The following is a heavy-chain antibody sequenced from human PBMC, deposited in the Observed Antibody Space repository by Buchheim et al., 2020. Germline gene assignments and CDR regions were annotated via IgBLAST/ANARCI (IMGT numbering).Heavy chain of an antibody. CDR1: AFSFSNNW. Sequence: EVQLVESGGGLVQPGGSLRLSCAASAFSFSNNWMHWVRQAPGKGLVWVSRINTDGSNTNYADSVEGGFTSSRDNAKNQLFLQMNSLRAEDTAVYYCARGPRDYFGMDVWGQGTT. V-gene: IGHV3-74*01. CDR3: ARGPRDYFGMDV. CDR2: INTDGSNT. J-gene: IGHJ6*02.